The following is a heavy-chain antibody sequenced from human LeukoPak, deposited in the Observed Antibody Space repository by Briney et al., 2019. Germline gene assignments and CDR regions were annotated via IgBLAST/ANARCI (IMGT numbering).Heavy chain of an antibody. D-gene: IGHD1-26*01. CDR2: ISYDGSNK. CDR1: GFTFSSYG. CDR3: ASSGSYRFDY. V-gene: IGHV3-30*03. J-gene: IGHJ4*02. Sequence: GRSLRLSCAASGFTFSSYGMHWVRQAPGKGLEWVAVISYDGSNKYYADSVKGRFTISRDNSKNSLYLQMNSLRDEDTAVYYCASSGSYRFDYWGQGTLVTVSS.